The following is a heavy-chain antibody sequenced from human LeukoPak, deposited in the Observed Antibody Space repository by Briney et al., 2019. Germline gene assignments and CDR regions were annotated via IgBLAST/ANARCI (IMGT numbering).Heavy chain of an antibody. CDR3: AKDEKNYPRGPFEF. CDR2: ISGYSGNT. V-gene: IGHV1-18*01. D-gene: IGHD1-7*01. Sequence: GAAVTVSCKASGYTFGDYGISWVRQAPAQGLAWMGGISGYSGNTKYIGKFQGRVTMTTDTSTSTAYIELRSLSPDDTATYYCAKDEKNYPRGPFEFWGQGTLVTVSS. CDR1: GYTFGDYG. J-gene: IGHJ4*02.